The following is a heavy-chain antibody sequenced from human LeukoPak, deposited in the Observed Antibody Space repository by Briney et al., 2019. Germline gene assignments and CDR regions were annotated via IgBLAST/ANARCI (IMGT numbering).Heavy chain of an antibody. D-gene: IGHD1-26*01. Sequence: SGPALVKPTQTLTLTCPFSGFSLSTSSMCVGWIRQPPEKALEWLARIDWDDDKYYISSLKTRLTISKDTSKNQVVLTMTNMDPVDTATYYCARIRSGSYSMDYWGQGTLVIVSS. CDR1: GFSLSTSSMC. CDR2: IDWDDDK. CDR3: ARIRSGSYSMDY. V-gene: IGHV2-70*11. J-gene: IGHJ4*02.